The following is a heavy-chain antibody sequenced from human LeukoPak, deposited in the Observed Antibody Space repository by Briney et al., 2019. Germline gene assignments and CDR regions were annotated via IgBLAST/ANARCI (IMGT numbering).Heavy chain of an antibody. J-gene: IGHJ1*01. CDR1: GYTFTGYY. CDR3: ARDRDCSSTSCYSYFQH. CDR2: INPNSGGT. Sequence: GASVKVSCKASGYTFTGYYMHWVRQAPGQGLEWMGWINPNSGGTNYAQKFQGRVTMTRDTSISTAYMELSRLGSDDTAVYYCARDRDCSSTSCYSYFQHWGQGTLVTVSS. V-gene: IGHV1-2*02. D-gene: IGHD2-2*01.